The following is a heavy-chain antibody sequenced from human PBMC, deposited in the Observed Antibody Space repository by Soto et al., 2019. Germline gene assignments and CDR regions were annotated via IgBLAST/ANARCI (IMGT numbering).Heavy chain of an antibody. CDR2: ISGSGGST. CDR3: AKALAIFGVDYYGMDV. Sequence: PGGSLRLSCAASGFTFSSYAMSWVRQAPGKGLEWVSAISGSGGSTYYADSVKGRFTISRDNSKNTLYLQMNSLRAEDTAVYYCAKALAIFGVDYYGMDVWGQGTTVTVSS. CDR1: GFTFSSYA. D-gene: IGHD3-3*01. J-gene: IGHJ6*02. V-gene: IGHV3-23*01.